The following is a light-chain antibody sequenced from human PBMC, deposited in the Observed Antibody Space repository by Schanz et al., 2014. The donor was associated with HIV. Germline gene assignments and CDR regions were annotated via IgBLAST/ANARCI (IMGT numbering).Light chain of an antibody. V-gene: IGLV2-8*01. CDR2: EVS. Sequence: QSALTQPPSASGSPGQSVTISCTGTSSDVGGHNYVSWYQHHPGKAPKLIIFEVSERPSGVPDRFSGSKSGNTASLTVSGLQSEDEADYYCASYTDSATFVFGTATKLTVL. CDR1: SSDVGGHNY. CDR3: ASYTDSATFV. J-gene: IGLJ1*01.